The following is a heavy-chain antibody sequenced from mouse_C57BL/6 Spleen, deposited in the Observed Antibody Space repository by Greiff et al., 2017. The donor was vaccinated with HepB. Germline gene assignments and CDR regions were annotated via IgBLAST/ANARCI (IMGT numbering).Heavy chain of an antibody. D-gene: IGHD2-12*01. CDR3: ARNDAWFAY. CDR2: IDPSDSYT. Sequence: QVQLQQPGAELVRPGTSVKLSCKASGYTFTSYWMHWVKQRPGQGLEWIGVIDPSDSYTNYNQKFKGKATLTVDTSSSTAYMQLSSLTSEDSAVYYGARNDAWFAYWGQGTLVTVSA. J-gene: IGHJ3*01. V-gene: IGHV1-59*01. CDR1: GYTFTSYW.